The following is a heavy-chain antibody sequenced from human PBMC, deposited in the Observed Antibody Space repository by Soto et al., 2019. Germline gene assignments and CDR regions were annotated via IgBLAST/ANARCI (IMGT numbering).Heavy chain of an antibody. CDR1: GYSFTSYW. V-gene: IGHV5-51*01. CDR3: ASKDKSGYFNWFYX. D-gene: IGHD3-22*01. J-gene: IGHJ5*02. CDR2: IFPSDSDT. Sequence: GESLKSSCKGSGYSFTSYWIAWVRQMPGKGLELMVIIFPSDSDTRHSPYFQGQVTISADRSTSTVFLQWASLKSSDTAVYFCASKDKSGYFNWFYXWGQVTLFTVSX.